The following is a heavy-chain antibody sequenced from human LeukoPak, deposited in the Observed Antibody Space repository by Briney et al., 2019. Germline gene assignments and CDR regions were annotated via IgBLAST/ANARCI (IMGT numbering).Heavy chain of an antibody. CDR2: ISSSSSYI. CDR3: ARDGMGVVIMRSGDY. V-gene: IGHV3-21*01. D-gene: IGHD3-3*01. Sequence: GGSLRLXCAASGFTFSSYSMNWARQAPGKGLERVSSISSSSSYIYYADSVKGRFTISRDNAKNSLYLQMNSLRAEDTAVYYCARDGMGVVIMRSGDYWGQGTLVTVSS. J-gene: IGHJ4*02. CDR1: GFTFSSYS.